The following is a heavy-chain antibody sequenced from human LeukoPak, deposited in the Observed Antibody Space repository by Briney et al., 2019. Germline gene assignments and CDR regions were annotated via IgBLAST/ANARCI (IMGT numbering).Heavy chain of an antibody. CDR1: GGSISSGSYY. CDR2: IYTSGST. V-gene: IGHV4-61*02. CDR3: VGHYYDSGRYVQDAFDV. J-gene: IGHJ3*01. Sequence: SETLSLTCTVSGGSISSGSYYWSWIRQPAGKGLEWIGRIYTSGSTNYNPSLKSRVTISVDTSKNQFSLKLSSVTAADTAVFYCVGHYYDSGRYVQDAFDVWGHGTMVTVSS. D-gene: IGHD3-10*01.